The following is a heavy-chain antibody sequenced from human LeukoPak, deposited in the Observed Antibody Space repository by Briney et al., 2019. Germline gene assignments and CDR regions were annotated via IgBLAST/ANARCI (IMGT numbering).Heavy chain of an antibody. D-gene: IGHD6-19*01. J-gene: IGHJ3*02. CDR1: GFTFSSYS. CDR3: ARVVTVAGRNDAFEI. CDR2: ISSSSSYI. V-gene: IGHV3-21*01. Sequence: GGSLRLSCAASGFTFSSYSMNWVRQAPGKGLEWVSSISSSSSYIYYADSVKGRFTISRDNAKNSLYLQMNSLRAEDTAVYYCARVVTVAGRNDAFEIWGQGTMVTVSS.